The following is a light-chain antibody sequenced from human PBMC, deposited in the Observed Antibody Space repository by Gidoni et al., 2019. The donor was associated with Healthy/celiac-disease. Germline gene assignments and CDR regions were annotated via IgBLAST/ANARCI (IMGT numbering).Light chain of an antibody. CDR2: LGS. Sequence: VMTQSPLSLPVTPGEPASIPCRSSQSLLHSNGYNYLDWYLQKPGQSPQLLIYLGSNRASGVPDRFSGSGSGTDFTLKISRVEAEDVGVYYCMQALQTPRTFGQGTKVEIK. V-gene: IGKV2-28*01. CDR1: QSLLHSNGYNY. J-gene: IGKJ1*01. CDR3: MQALQTPRT.